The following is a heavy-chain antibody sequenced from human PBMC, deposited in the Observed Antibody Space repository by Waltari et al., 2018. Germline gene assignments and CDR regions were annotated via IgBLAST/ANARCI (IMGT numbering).Heavy chain of an antibody. J-gene: IGHJ3*01. CDR3: ARIHGRTTTTSLDV. V-gene: IGHV3-48*03. D-gene: IGHD1-26*01. Sequence: EVQLVESGGGLVQPGGSLRLSCAASEFTFSSYEMIWVRQAPGKGLEWISYMNSGASTIRYADSVRGRFTISRDNAKNSLYLHMNSLRAEDTAVYYCARIHGRTTTTSLDVWGQGTMVTVSS. CDR2: MNSGASTI. CDR1: EFTFSSYE.